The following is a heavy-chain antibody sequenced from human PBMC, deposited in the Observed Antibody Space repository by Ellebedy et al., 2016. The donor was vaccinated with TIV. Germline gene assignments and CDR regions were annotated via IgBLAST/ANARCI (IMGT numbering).Heavy chain of an antibody. J-gene: IGHJ5*02. CDR1: GFSLSNARMG. D-gene: IGHD2-8*01. Sequence: SGPTLVKPTETLTLTCTVSGFSLSNARMGVSWIRQPPGKALEWLAHIFSNDEKSYSTSLKTRLTISKDTSKNQVALTMTNMDPVDTATYYCARTLYYNWFDPWGQGTLVTVSS. V-gene: IGHV2-26*01. CDR3: ARTLYYNWFDP. CDR2: IFSNDEK.